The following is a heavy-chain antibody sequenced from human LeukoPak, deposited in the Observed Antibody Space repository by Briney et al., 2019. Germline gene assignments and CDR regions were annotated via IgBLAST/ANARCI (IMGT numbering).Heavy chain of an antibody. J-gene: IGHJ6*03. V-gene: IGHV3-30*02. CDR1: GFTFSSYG. CDR2: IRYDGRNK. CDR3: ARSHRSYYYYYMDV. D-gene: IGHD1-26*01. Sequence: GGSLRLSCAASGFTFSSYGMHWVRQAPGKGLEWVAFIRYDGRNKYYADSVKGRFTISRDNSNNTLYLQMNSLRAEDTAVYYCARSHRSYYYYYMDVWGKGTTVKISS.